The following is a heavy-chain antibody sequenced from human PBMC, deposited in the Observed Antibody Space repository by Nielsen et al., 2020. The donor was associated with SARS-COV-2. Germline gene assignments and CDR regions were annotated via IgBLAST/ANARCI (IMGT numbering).Heavy chain of an antibody. CDR2: IYHSGST. CDR1: GGSISSGGYS. V-gene: IGHV4-30-2*01. CDR3: ARGRGPIDY. D-gene: IGHD3-10*01. J-gene: IGHJ4*02. Sequence: SQTLSLTCAVSGGSISSGGYSWSWIRQPPGKGMEWIGYIYHSGSTYYNPSLKSRVTISVDRSKNQFSLKLRSVTAADTAVYYCARGRGPIDYWGQGTLVTVSS.